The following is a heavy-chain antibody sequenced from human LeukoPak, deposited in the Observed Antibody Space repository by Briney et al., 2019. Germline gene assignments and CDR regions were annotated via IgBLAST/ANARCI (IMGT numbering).Heavy chain of an antibody. CDR1: GFTFSSYW. CDR3: ARALLGRVDAFDI. J-gene: IGHJ3*02. D-gene: IGHD3-16*01. CDR2: INSDGSST. V-gene: IGHV3-74*01. Sequence: PGGSLRLSCAASGFTFSSYWMHWVRQAPGKGLVWVSRINSDGSSTSYADSVKGRFTISRDNAKNMLYLQMNSLRAEDTAVYYCARALLGRVDAFDIWGQGTMVTVSS.